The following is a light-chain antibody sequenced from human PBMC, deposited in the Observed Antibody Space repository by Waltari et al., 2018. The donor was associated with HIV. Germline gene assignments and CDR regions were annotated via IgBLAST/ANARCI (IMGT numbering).Light chain of an antibody. CDR3: AAWDDSLNGAVV. J-gene: IGLJ2*01. V-gene: IGLV1-44*01. CDR1: SSHIGSNP. CDR2: SNN. Sequence: QSVLTQPPSASGTPGQRVTISCSGSSSHIGSNPVNWYQQLPGTAPKLLIYSNNQRPSGVPDRFSGSKSGTSASLAISGLQSEDEADYYCAAWDDSLNGAVVFGGGTKLTVL.